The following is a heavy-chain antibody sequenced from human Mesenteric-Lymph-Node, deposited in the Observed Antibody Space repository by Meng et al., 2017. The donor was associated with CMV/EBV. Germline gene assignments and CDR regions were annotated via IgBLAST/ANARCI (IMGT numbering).Heavy chain of an antibody. V-gene: IGHV3-7*01. CDR1: GFTFSSYW. Sequence: LSLTCAASGFTFSSYWMSWVRQAPGKGLEWVANIKQDGSEKYYVDSVKGRFTISRDNAKNSLYLQMNSLRAEDTAVYYCARRQGGDNYDPWGQGTLVTVSS. CDR2: IKQDGSEK. D-gene: IGHD3-16*01. J-gene: IGHJ5*02. CDR3: ARRQGGDNYDP.